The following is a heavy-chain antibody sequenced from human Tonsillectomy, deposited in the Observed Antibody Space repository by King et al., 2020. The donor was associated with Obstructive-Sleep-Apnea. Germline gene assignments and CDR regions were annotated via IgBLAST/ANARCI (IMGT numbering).Heavy chain of an antibody. D-gene: IGHD6-19*01. V-gene: IGHV3-33*06. J-gene: IGHJ4*02. CDR3: AKGQYSSGWYGFDY. Sequence: QLVESGGGGVQPGRSLRLSCAASGFTFSSYGMHWVRQAPGKGLEWVAVIWFDGSKEYYADFVKGRFTISRDNSKKTLYLQMNSLRDEDTAVYYCAKGQYSSGWYGFDYWGQGTLVTVSS. CDR1: GFTFSSYG. CDR2: IWFDGSKE.